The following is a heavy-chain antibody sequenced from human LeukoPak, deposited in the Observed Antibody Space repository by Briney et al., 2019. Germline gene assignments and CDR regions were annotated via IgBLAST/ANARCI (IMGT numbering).Heavy chain of an antibody. CDR2: ISGSGGST. J-gene: IGHJ4*02. CDR3: AKDDAKWLLPYAFDY. CDR1: GFTFSSYA. D-gene: IGHD3-22*01. Sequence: GSLRLSCAASGFTFSSYAMSWVRQAPGKGLEWVSAISGSGGSTYYADSVKGRFTISRDNSKNTLYLQMNSLRAEDTAVYYCAKDDAKWLLPYAFDYWGQGTLVTVSS. V-gene: IGHV3-23*01.